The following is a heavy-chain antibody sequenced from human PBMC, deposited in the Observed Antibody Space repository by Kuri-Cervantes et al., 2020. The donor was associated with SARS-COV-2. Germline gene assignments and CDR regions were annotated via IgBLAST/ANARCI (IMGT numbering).Heavy chain of an antibody. CDR1: GFTFSSYA. Sequence: GESLKISCAASGFTFSSYAMHWVRQAPGKGLEGVAVISYDGSNKYYADSVKGRFTISRDNSKNTLYLQMNSLRAEDTAVYYCARVPGYDFWSGYNRFGYYGMDVWGQGTTVTVSS. V-gene: IGHV3-30*04. J-gene: IGHJ6*02. D-gene: IGHD3-3*01. CDR2: ISYDGSNK. CDR3: ARVPGYDFWSGYNRFGYYGMDV.